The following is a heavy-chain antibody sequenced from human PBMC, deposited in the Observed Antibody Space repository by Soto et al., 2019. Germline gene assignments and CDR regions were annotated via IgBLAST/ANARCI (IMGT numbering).Heavy chain of an antibody. CDR2: IYPGDPDT. J-gene: IGHJ3*02. D-gene: IGHD6-19*01. CDR3: ARQAHTRLKAGNDAFDI. Sequence: PGESLKISCKGSGYSFTSYWIGWVRQMPGKGLEWMGIIYPGDPDTRYSPSFQGQVTISADKSISTAYLQWSSLKASDTAMYYCARQAHTRLKAGNDAFDIWGRGTMVTVSS. CDR1: GYSFTSYW. V-gene: IGHV5-51*01.